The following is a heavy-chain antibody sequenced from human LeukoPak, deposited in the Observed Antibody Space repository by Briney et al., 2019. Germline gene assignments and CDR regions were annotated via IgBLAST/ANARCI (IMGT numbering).Heavy chain of an antibody. CDR3: ATVTSVYCSSTSCYDY. CDR1: GYTLTELS. Sequence: ASVKVSCKVSGYTLTELSMHWVRQAPGKGLEWMGGFDPEDGETIYAQKFQGRVTTTEDTSTDIAYMELSSLRSEDTAVYYCATVTSVYCSSTSCYDYWGQGTLVTVSS. J-gene: IGHJ4*02. V-gene: IGHV1-24*01. D-gene: IGHD2-2*01. CDR2: FDPEDGET.